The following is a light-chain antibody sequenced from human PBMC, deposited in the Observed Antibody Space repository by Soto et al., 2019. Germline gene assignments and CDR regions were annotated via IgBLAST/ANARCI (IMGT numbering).Light chain of an antibody. CDR2: GAF. Sequence: EIVMTQSPATLSVSPGERVTLSCRASQTISDNLAWFQQKSGQAPRLLIHGAFKRATGVPDRFSGSASGTEFTLTISSLQSEDSAVYYCQQYHNWPPQYTFGQGTKLQIK. CDR3: QQYHNWPPQYT. J-gene: IGKJ2*01. CDR1: QTISDN. V-gene: IGKV3-15*01.